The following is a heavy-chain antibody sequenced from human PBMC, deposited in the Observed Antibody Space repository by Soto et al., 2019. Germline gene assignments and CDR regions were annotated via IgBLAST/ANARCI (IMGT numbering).Heavy chain of an antibody. Sequence: GESLKISCAASGFTFSSYAMSWVRQAPGKGLEWVSAISGSGGSTYYADSVKGRFTISRDNSKNTLYLQMNSLRAEDAAVYYCAKGEGYCSGGSCYLNWFDPWGQGTLVTVSS. J-gene: IGHJ5*02. CDR3: AKGEGYCSGGSCYLNWFDP. V-gene: IGHV3-23*01. D-gene: IGHD2-15*01. CDR2: ISGSGGST. CDR1: GFTFSSYA.